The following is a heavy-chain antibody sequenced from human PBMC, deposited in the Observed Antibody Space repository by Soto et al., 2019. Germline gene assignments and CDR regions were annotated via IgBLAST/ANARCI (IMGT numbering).Heavy chain of an antibody. CDR1: GGTFSSYA. CDR2: IIPIFGTA. CDR3: ARYIVVVPAAMLGYYYYYGMDV. J-gene: IGHJ6*02. V-gene: IGHV1-69*01. D-gene: IGHD2-2*01. Sequence: QVQLVQSGAEVKKPGSSVKVSCKASGGTFSSYAISRVRQAPGQGLEWMGGIIPIFGTANYAQKFQGRVTITADESTSTAYMELSSLRSEDTAVYYCARYIVVVPAAMLGYYYYYGMDVWGQGTTVTVSS.